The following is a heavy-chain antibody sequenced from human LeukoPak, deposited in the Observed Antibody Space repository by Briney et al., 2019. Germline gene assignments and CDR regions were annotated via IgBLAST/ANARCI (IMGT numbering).Heavy chain of an antibody. J-gene: IGHJ4*02. V-gene: IGHV3-74*01. Sequence: GGSLRLSCAASGFTFSSDWVHWVRQAAGKGLVWVSRINNDGSTTAYADSVKGRFTISRDNAKNTLYLQMNSLRAEETAVYYCARESYSSGWDWGQGTLVTVSS. CDR2: INNDGSTT. D-gene: IGHD6-19*01. CDR3: ARESYSSGWD. CDR1: GFTFSSDW.